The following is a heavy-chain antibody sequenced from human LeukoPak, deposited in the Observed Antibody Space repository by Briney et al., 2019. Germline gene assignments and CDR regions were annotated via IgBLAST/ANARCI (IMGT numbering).Heavy chain of an antibody. V-gene: IGHV3-33*08. CDR1: GFTFSSYG. D-gene: IGHD1-26*01. CDR3: ARDREARYFDY. CDR2: IWYDGSKK. Sequence: GGSLRLSCAASGFTFSSYGMHWVRQAPGKGLEWVAVIWYDGSKKYYADSVKGRFTISRDNSRNTLYLQMNSLRVEDTAVYYCARDREARYFDYWGQGTLVAVSS. J-gene: IGHJ4*02.